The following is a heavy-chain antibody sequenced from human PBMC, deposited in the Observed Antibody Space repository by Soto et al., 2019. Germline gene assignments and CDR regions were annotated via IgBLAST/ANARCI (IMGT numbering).Heavy chain of an antibody. CDR1: GFTFSDYY. CDR3: ARDLCSGGSCYDGMDV. CDR2: ISSSGSTI. Sequence: GGSLRLSCAASGFTFSDYYMSWIRQAPGKGLEWVSYISSSGSTIYYADSVKGRFTISRDNAKNSLYLQMNSLRAEDTAVYYCARDLCSGGSCYDGMDVWGQGTTVTVSS. V-gene: IGHV3-11*01. D-gene: IGHD2-15*01. J-gene: IGHJ6*02.